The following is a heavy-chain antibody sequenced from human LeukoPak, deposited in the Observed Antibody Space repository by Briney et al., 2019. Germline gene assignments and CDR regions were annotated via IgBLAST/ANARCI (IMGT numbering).Heavy chain of an antibody. Sequence: SETLSLTCTVSGGSISSGGYSWSWIRQPPGKGLEWIGYIYHSGSTYYNPSLKSRVTISVDRSKNQFSLKLSSVTAADTAVYYCARGKDILTGSITDSCWFDPWGQGTLVTVSS. V-gene: IGHV4-30-2*01. CDR2: IYHSGST. J-gene: IGHJ5*02. D-gene: IGHD3-9*01. CDR1: GGSISSGGYS. CDR3: ARGKDILTGSITDSCWFDP.